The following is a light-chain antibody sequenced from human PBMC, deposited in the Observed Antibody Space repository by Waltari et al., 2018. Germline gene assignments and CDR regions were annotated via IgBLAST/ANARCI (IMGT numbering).Light chain of an antibody. Sequence: SYELTQPPSVSVSPGQTATITCSGDNLGDKYACWYQQRPGQSPVLVIFQHTKRPSGIPERFSGSNSGNTATLTIRGTQAMEEADYYCQVWDSSTAHVVFGGGTKLTVL. CDR1: NLGDKY. V-gene: IGLV3-1*01. CDR2: QHT. CDR3: QVWDSSTAHVV. J-gene: IGLJ2*01.